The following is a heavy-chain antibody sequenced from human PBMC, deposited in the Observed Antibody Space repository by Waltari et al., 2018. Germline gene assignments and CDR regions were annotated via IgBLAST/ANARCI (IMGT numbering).Heavy chain of an antibody. CDR2: IYPGDSDA. J-gene: IGHJ5*02. Sequence: ELQLVQSAAELKKPGESLRISCKGSGDAFNGLWIFWGRQRPGKGLEWMGTIYPGDSDARYSPSFQGHVTFSADVSTGTAFLQWNSLAASDSAMYYCARRIITPAGLSLNWVDAWGQGTLVTVSS. V-gene: IGHV5-51*01. D-gene: IGHD6-19*01. CDR3: ARRIITPAGLSLNWVDA. CDR1: GDAFNGLW.